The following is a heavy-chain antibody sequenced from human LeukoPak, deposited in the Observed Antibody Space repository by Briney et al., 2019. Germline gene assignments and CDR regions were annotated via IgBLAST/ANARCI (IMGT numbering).Heavy chain of an antibody. Sequence: SETLSLTCTVSGGSISSSRFFWGWVRQAPGKGLEWIATTYYTGNTNYNPSLESRFAIPVATSTNQFSLDLRSVTAADTAVYYCARHVPSALRVVVVTSDWYFDVWGRGTLVTVS. D-gene: IGHD2-21*02. V-gene: IGHV4-39*01. CDR2: TYYTGNT. J-gene: IGHJ2*01. CDR1: GGSISSSRFF. CDR3: ARHVPSALRVVVVTSDWYFDV.